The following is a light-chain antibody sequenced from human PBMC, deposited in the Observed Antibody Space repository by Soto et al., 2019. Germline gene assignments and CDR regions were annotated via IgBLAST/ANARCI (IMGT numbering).Light chain of an antibody. CDR2: DAS. V-gene: IGKV1-5*01. J-gene: IGKJ1*01. CDR3: KQYNDFPPWT. CDR1: QSISRL. Sequence: DIQMTQSPSTLSASVGDRVTITCRASQSISRLLAWYQQKPGKAPKLLIYDASNLEPGVPSKFSGSGSGTEFTLTISSLQPDDSATYYCKQYNDFPPWTFGQGNKVEIK.